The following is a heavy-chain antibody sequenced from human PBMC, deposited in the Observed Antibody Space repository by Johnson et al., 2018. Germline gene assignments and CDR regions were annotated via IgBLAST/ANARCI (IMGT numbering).Heavy chain of an antibody. CDR2: ISGSGGST. Sequence: VQLVQSGGGLVQPGGSLRLSCAASGFTFSSYAMSWVRQAPGKGLEWVSAISGSGGSTYYADSVKGRFTISRDNSKNTMYLQMNSLRAEDTAVYYCARDQDCSSTSCLGMDVWGQGTTVTVSS. J-gene: IGHJ6*02. D-gene: IGHD2-2*01. CDR3: ARDQDCSSTSCLGMDV. V-gene: IGHV3-23*04. CDR1: GFTFSSYA.